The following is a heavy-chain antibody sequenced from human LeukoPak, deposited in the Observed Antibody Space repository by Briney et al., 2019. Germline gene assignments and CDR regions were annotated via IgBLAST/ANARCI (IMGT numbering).Heavy chain of an antibody. CDR2: INPDSGGT. J-gene: IGHJ4*02. CDR3: ARGHSSSSSFDY. D-gene: IGHD6-6*01. CDR1: GYTFTGYY. Sequence: ASVKVSCKASGYTFTGYYMYWVRQAPGQGLEWMGWINPDSGGTNYAQNFQGRVTMTRDTSISTAYMELSRLRSDDTAVYYCARGHSSSSSFDYWGQGTLVTVSS. V-gene: IGHV1-2*02.